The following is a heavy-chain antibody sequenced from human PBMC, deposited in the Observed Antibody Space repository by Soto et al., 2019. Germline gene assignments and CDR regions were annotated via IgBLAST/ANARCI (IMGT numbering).Heavy chain of an antibody. CDR3: AKNGQPPYYYYGMDV. Sequence: QGQLVQSGAEVKKPGASVKVSCKASGYTFTRYGTSWVRQAPGQGLEWMGWISGYNGDTNYAQKFQGRVTMPIDTSTLTTYMELRSLTSDDTAVYYCAKNGQPPYYYYGMDVWGQGTTVTVSS. CDR1: GYTFTRYG. V-gene: IGHV1-18*01. J-gene: IGHJ6*02. CDR2: ISGYNGDT. D-gene: IGHD2-8*01.